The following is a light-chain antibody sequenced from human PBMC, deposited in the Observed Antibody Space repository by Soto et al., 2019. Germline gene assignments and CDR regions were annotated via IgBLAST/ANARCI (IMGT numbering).Light chain of an antibody. Sequence: DIQMTQSPSTLSGSVGDRVTITCRASQTISSWLAWYQQKPGKAPKLLIYKASTLKSGVPSRFSGSGSGTEFHLTISSPQPDDFATYYCQHYNSYSEAFGQGTKVDIK. V-gene: IGKV1-5*03. CDR1: QTISSW. J-gene: IGKJ1*01. CDR2: KAS. CDR3: QHYNSYSEA.